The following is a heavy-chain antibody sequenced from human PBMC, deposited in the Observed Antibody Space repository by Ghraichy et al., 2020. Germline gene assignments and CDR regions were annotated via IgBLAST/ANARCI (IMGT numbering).Heavy chain of an antibody. CDR3: AMGVWGSDSYTGGGNY. Sequence: SQTLSLTCVVSGGSISSSNWWSWVRQPPGKGLEWIGEIYHSGSTDYNYNPSLKSRVTISIEKSKNQFSLKLSSATAADTAVYYCAMGVWGSDSYTGGGNYGGQGTLVTVSS. V-gene: IGHV4-4*02. CDR1: GGSISSSNW. D-gene: IGHD3-16*01. CDR2: IYHSGSTDY. J-gene: IGHJ4*02.